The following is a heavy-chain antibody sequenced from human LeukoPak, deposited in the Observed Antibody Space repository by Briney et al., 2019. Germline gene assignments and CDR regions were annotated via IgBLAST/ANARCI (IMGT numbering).Heavy chain of an antibody. CDR1: GNYW. D-gene: IGHD2-2*01. CDR2: INSDGSWT. CDR3: VSFYETY. V-gene: IGHV3-74*01. Sequence: GGSLRLSCAASGNYWMHWVRQAPGKGLVWVSHINSDGSWTSYADSVKGRFTISKDNAKNTVYLQMNNLRAEDTAVYHCVSFYETYWGRGTLVTVSS. J-gene: IGHJ4*02.